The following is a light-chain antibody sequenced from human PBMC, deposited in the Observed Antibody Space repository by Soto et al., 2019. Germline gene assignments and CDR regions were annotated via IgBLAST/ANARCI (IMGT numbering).Light chain of an antibody. CDR3: QRYGGPSWT. V-gene: IGKV3-20*01. CDR2: GAS. CDR1: QSVTSNY. J-gene: IGKJ1*01. Sequence: EIVLTQSPGTLSLPPAERATLSCRATQSVTSNYLAWYQQKPGQAPRLLIFGASSRATGIPDKFSGSGSGTDFTLTISRLEPDDFAVYYCQRYGGPSWTFGQGTKVDIK.